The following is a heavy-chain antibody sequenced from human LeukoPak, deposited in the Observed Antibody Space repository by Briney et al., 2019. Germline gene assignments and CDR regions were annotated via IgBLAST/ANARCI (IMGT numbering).Heavy chain of an antibody. CDR1: GFTFKTYG. Sequence: RGSLRLSCAASGFTFKTYGMHWVRRAPGKGLEWVAVISHDGSNKYYGDSVEGRFTISRDTSKNTLYLQMNSLRPEDTAVYYCAKGGDITATGSFFDYWGQGTLVTVSS. D-gene: IGHD1-14*01. V-gene: IGHV3-30*18. CDR2: ISHDGSNK. CDR3: AKGGDITATGSFFDY. J-gene: IGHJ4*02.